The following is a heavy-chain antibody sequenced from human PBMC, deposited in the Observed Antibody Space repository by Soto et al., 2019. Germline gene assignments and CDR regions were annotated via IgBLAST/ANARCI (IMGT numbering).Heavy chain of an antibody. Sequence: QVQLVQSGAEVRKPGSSVKVPCKASGDTFSFYTINWVRQAPGLGLEWMGRVNPIVSMSNYAQKFQGRVTITADKSTNTAYMQLSSLRSEDTAIYYCAASYGSGYRAFDYWGQGALVTVSS. CDR3: AASYGSGYRAFDY. CDR1: GDTFSFYT. D-gene: IGHD3-10*01. CDR2: VNPIVSMS. V-gene: IGHV1-69*02. J-gene: IGHJ4*02.